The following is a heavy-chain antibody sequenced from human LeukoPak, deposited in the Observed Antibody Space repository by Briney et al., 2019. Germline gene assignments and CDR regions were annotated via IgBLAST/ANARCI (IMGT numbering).Heavy chain of an antibody. CDR3: ARDLGSTSFRGPHWFDP. CDR1: GGTFSSYA. Sequence: SVKVSCKASGGTFSSYAISWVRQAPGQGLEWMGGIIPIFGTANYAQKFQGRVTITADEPTSTAYMELSSLRSEDTAVYYCARDLGSTSFRGPHWFDPWGQGTLVTVSS. V-gene: IGHV1-69*13. CDR2: IIPIFGTA. J-gene: IGHJ5*02. D-gene: IGHD2-2*01.